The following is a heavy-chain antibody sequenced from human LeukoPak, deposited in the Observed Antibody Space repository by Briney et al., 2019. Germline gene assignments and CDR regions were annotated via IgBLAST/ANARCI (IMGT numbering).Heavy chain of an antibody. J-gene: IGHJ4*02. Sequence: GGSLRLSCAASGLTFSSYAMSWVRQTPGKGLEWVSTITESGVNTHYTESVKGRFTFSRDNSRNTMYLQMNSLRAEDTAIYYCTTDYTPYVGASADWGQGTLVTVSS. CDR2: ITESGVNT. V-gene: IGHV3-23*01. CDR3: TTDYTPYVGASAD. CDR1: GLTFSSYA. D-gene: IGHD1-26*01.